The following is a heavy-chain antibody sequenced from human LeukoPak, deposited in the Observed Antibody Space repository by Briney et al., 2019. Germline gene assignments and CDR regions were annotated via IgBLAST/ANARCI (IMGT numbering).Heavy chain of an antibody. Sequence: SVKVSCKASGGTFSSYAISWVRQAPGQGLEWMGRIIPILGIANYAQKFQGRVTITADESTSTAYMELSSLRSEDTAVYYCARDPGYGSGSSYWGQGTLVTVSS. D-gene: IGHD3-10*01. V-gene: IGHV1-69*04. CDR3: ARDPGYGSGSSY. CDR2: IIPILGIA. J-gene: IGHJ4*02. CDR1: GGTFSSYA.